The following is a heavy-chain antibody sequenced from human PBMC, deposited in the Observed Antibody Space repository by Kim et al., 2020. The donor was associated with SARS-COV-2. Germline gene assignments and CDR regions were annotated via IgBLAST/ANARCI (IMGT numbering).Heavy chain of an antibody. J-gene: IGHJ4*02. CDR1: GFTFRNYA. CDR2: ISVGEIG. D-gene: IGHD5-12*01. V-gene: IGHV3-23*01. CDR3: VRGPVGYSNVWADYFDF. Sequence: GGSLRLSCAASGFTFRNYAMGWVRQPPGKGLEWVSFISVGEIGYYADSVKGRFSVSRDTSQNTLYLQMNSLSADDTAIYYCVRGPVGYSNVWADYFDFWGRGILLPVSS.